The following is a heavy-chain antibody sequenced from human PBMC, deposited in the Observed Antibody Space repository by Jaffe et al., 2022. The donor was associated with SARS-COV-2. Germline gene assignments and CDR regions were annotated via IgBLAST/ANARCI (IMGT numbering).Heavy chain of an antibody. V-gene: IGHV4-59*01. D-gene: IGHD3-10*01. J-gene: IGHJ3*02. CDR2: IYYSGST. Sequence: QVQLQESGPGLVKPSETLSLTCTVSGGSISSYYWSWIRQPPGKGLEWIGYIYYSGSTNYNPSLKSRVTISVDTSKNQFSLKLSSVTAADTAVYYCARDKHPGGAFDIWGQGTMVTVSS. CDR3: ARDKHPGGAFDI. CDR1: GGSISSYY.